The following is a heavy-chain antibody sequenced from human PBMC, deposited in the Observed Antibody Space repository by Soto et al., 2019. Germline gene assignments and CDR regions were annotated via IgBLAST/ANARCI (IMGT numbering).Heavy chain of an antibody. D-gene: IGHD2-2*01. J-gene: IGHJ4*02. CDR2: VNPDGSDT. CDR1: GFSFGDSA. Sequence: SLRLSCAASGFSFGDSAMSWVRQPPGKGLEWLAAVNPDGSDTFYADSVKGRFTTSRDNSQNTVNLQMKSLRVEDTAIYYCAKQLGYCSTGRCYFDYWGQGTQVTVSS. V-gene: IGHV3-23*01. CDR3: AKQLGYCSTGRCYFDY.